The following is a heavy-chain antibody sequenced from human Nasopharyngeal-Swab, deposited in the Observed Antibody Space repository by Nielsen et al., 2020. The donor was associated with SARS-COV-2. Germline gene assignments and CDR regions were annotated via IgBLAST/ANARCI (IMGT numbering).Heavy chain of an antibody. CDR2: IIPIGGIA. CDR3: AREGLGPPMTTVTPYFDY. J-gene: IGHJ4*02. D-gene: IGHD4-11*01. Sequence: WVRQAPGQGLEWMGRIIPIGGIANNAQKFQGRVTITADKSTSTAYMELTSLRSEDTAVYYCAREGLGPPMTTVTPYFDYWGQGTLVTVSS. V-gene: IGHV1-69*04.